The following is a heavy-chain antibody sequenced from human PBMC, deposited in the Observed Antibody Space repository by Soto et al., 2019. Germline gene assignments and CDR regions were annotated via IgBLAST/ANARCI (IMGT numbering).Heavy chain of an antibody. V-gene: IGHV3-66*01. Sequence: PGGSLRLSCAASGFTVSSKYMSWVRQAPGKGLEWVSLIQSGGPTYYADSVKGRFTISGDTSENTVHLQMDSLRAEDTAVYYCERDDVLCDGGRCYGVPLDAWGKGTTVTVSS. CDR3: ERDDVLCDGGRCYGVPLDA. D-gene: IGHD2-15*01. J-gene: IGHJ6*04. CDR2: IQSGGPT. CDR1: GFTVSSKY.